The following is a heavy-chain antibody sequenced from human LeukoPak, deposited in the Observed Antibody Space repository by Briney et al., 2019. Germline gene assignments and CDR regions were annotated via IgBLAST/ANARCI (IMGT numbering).Heavy chain of an antibody. V-gene: IGHV3-48*02. J-gene: IGHJ4*02. CDR1: GFTFSSYS. Sequence: GGSLRLSCAASGFTFSSYSMNWVRQAPGKGLEWVSYISSSSSTIYYADSVKGRFTISRDNAKNSLYLQMNSLRDEDTAVYYCASVMTTVTSRNFDYWGQGTLVTVSS. CDR2: ISSSSSTI. D-gene: IGHD4-4*01. CDR3: ASVMTTVTSRNFDY.